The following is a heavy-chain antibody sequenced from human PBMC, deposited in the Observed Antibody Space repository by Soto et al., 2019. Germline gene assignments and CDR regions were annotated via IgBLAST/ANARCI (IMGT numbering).Heavy chain of an antibody. Sequence: SETLSLTCAVYGGSFSGYYWSWIRQPPGEGLAGIGEINHSGSTNYNPSLKSRVTISVDTSKNQFSLKLSSVTAADTAVYYCARSYYYGSGSYYKNWFDPWGQGTLVTVSS. J-gene: IGHJ5*02. CDR1: GGSFSGYY. V-gene: IGHV4-34*01. D-gene: IGHD3-10*01. CDR3: ARSYYYGSGSYYKNWFDP. CDR2: INHSGST.